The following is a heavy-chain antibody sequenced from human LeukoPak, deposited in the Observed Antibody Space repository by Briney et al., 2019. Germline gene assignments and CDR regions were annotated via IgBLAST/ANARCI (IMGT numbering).Heavy chain of an antibody. D-gene: IGHD5-24*01. CDR3: ARGEMATILDY. CDR1: GFTFSSYA. V-gene: IGHV3-30-3*01. CDR2: ISYDGSSK. J-gene: IGHJ4*02. Sequence: GRSLRLSCAASGFTFSSYAMHWVRQAPGKGLEWVAVISYDGSSKYYADSVKGRFTISRDNSKNTLYLQMNSLRAEDTAVYYCARGEMATILDYWGQGTLVTVSS.